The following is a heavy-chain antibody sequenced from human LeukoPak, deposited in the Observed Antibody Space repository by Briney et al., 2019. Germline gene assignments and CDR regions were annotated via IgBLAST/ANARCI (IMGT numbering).Heavy chain of an antibody. CDR2: INHSGST. V-gene: IGHV4-34*01. Sequence: SETLSLTCAVYGGSFSGYYWSWIRQPPGKGLEWIGEINHSGSTNYNPSLKSRVTTSVDTSKNQFSLKLSSVTAADTAVYYRARDSSSWLDYWGQGTLVTVSS. J-gene: IGHJ4*02. CDR3: ARDSSSWLDY. D-gene: IGHD6-13*01. CDR1: GGSFSGYY.